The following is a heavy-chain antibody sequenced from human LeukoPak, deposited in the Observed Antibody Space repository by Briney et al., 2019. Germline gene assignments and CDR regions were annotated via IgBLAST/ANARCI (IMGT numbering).Heavy chain of an antibody. CDR3: ARDLVSSPYNWFCP. V-gene: IGHV3-48*01. J-gene: IGHJ5*02. D-gene: IGHD2-2*01. CDR2: ISRTSNSI. CDR1: GLTFSSSS. Sequence: GGSLRLSCAASGLTFSSSSMNYARQAPGEGLEWVSSISRTSNSIYYADSVKGRFTISRDNAKNALYLQMNILRVEDTAVYYCARDLVSSPYNWFCPGGQGT.